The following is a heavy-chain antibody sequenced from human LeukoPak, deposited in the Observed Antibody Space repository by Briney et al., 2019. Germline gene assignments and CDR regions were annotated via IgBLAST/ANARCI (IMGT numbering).Heavy chain of an antibody. CDR3: ARGAVYGGNSFYFDY. Sequence: SETLSLTCTVSGGSISSSSYYWSWIRQPPGKGLEWIGEINHSGSTNYNPSLKSRVTISVDTSKNQFSLKLSSVTAADTAVYYCARGAVYGGNSFYFDYWGQGTLVTVSS. V-gene: IGHV4-39*07. D-gene: IGHD4-23*01. J-gene: IGHJ4*02. CDR2: INHSGST. CDR1: GGSISSSSYY.